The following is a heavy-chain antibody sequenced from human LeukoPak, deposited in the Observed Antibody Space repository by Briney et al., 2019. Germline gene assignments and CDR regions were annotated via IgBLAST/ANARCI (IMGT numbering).Heavy chain of an antibody. J-gene: IGHJ4*02. V-gene: IGHV3-23*01. CDR2: ISGSGGST. Sequence: GGSLRLSCAASGFTFSSYAMSWVRQAPGKGLEWVSAISGSGGSTYYADSVKGRFTISRDNSKNALFLQMNSLRAEDTAVYYCARDQDFWSGYYTNWGQGTLVTVSS. D-gene: IGHD3-3*01. CDR1: GFTFSSYA. CDR3: ARDQDFWSGYYTN.